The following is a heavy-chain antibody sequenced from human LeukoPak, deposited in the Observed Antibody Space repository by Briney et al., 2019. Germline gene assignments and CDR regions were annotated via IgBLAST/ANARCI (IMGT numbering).Heavy chain of an antibody. J-gene: IGHJ4*02. CDR1: GFTFSSYA. Sequence: PGGSLRLSCAASGFTFSSYAMPWVRQAPGKGLEYVSAISSNGGSTYYANSVKGRFTISRDNSKNTLYLQMGSLRAEDMAVYYCARDSRMAPFDYWGQGTLVTVSS. V-gene: IGHV3-64*01. CDR2: ISSNGGST. CDR3: ARDSRMAPFDY. D-gene: IGHD2-8*01.